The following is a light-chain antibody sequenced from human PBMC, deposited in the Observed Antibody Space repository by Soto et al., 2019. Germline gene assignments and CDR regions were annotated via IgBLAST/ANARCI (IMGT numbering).Light chain of an antibody. CDR1: SSDVGGYQA. CDR3: RSYAGTNTFV. J-gene: IGLJ1*01. CDR2: DVT. Sequence: QSVLTQPPSASGSPGQSVTISCTGTSSDVGGYQAVSWYQQHPGKAPKLMIYDVTKRPSGVPDRFSGSRSGNTASLTVSGLQAEDEAAYYCRSYAGTNTFVFGTGTKVT. V-gene: IGLV2-8*01.